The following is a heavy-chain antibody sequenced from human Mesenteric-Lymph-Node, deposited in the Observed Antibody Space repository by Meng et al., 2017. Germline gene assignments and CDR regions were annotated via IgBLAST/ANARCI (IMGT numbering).Heavy chain of an antibody. Sequence: GESLKISCAASGFTFSSYWMSWVRQAPGKGLEWVANIKQDGSEAYYVDSVKGRFTISRDNAKNSLYLQMNSLRVEDTGVYYCTRESARTPPLYWGPGTLVTVSS. CDR3: TRESARTPPLY. CDR1: GFTFSSYW. J-gene: IGHJ4*02. CDR2: IKQDGSEA. D-gene: IGHD1-14*01. V-gene: IGHV3-7*01.